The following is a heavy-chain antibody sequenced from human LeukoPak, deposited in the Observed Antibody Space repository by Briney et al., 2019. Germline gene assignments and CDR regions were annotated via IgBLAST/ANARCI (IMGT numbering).Heavy chain of an antibody. CDR2: ISPRGTST. D-gene: IGHD2-21*01. J-gene: IGHJ4*02. V-gene: IGHV3-23*01. CDR3: AKSRAIDH. Sequence: GGSLPLSCAASGFTFSNSDMTWVRQAPGKGLEWLSLISPRGTSTYYADSVKGRFTISRDNFKDMLFLQMNSLRAEDTAVYYCAKSRAIDHWGQGTLVIVSS. CDR1: GFTFSNSD.